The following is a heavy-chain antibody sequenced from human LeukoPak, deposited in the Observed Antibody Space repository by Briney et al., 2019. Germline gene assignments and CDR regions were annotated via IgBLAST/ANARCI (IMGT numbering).Heavy chain of an antibody. J-gene: IGHJ4*02. Sequence: GGSLRLSCVASGLTFSSHAMTWVRQTPGKGLEWVSGITGSGGSTYHADSVKGRFTISRDNSKNTLYLQMNSLRAEDTAVYYCAKDLGSFDYWGQGTLVTVSS. D-gene: IGHD7-27*01. CDR2: ITGSGGST. CDR1: GLTFSSHA. CDR3: AKDLGSFDY. V-gene: IGHV3-23*01.